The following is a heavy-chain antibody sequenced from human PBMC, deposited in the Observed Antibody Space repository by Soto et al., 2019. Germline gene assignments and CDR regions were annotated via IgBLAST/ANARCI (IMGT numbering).Heavy chain of an antibody. Sequence: QVQLQESGPGLVKPSETLSLTCTVSGGSVSSGSYYWSWIRQPPGKGLEWIGYIYYSGSTNYNPSLKRRLTISVETSKNQFSLKLSSVTAADTAVYYCARDRAAARWDYYYGMDVWGQGTTVTVSS. CDR2: IYYSGST. J-gene: IGHJ6*02. V-gene: IGHV4-61*01. CDR3: ARDRAAARWDYYYGMDV. D-gene: IGHD6-13*01. CDR1: GGSVSSGSYY.